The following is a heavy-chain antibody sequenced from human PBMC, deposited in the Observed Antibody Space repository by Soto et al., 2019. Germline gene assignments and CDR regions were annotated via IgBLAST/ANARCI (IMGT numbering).Heavy chain of an antibody. J-gene: IGHJ4*02. V-gene: IGHV1-3*01. CDR1: GYTFTSYA. Sequence: ASVKVSCKASGYTFTSYAMHWVRQAPGQRLEWMGWINAGNGNTKYSQKFQGRVTITRDTSASTAYMELSSLRSEDTAVYYCARSPADIVVVPAAQFLDYWGQGTLVTVSS. D-gene: IGHD2-2*01. CDR2: INAGNGNT. CDR3: ARSPADIVVVPAAQFLDY.